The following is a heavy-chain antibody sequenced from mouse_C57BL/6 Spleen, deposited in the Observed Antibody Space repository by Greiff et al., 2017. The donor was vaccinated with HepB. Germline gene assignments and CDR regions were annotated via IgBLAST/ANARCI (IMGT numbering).Heavy chain of an antibody. Sequence: EVKLMESGGGLVKPGGSLKLSCAASGFTFSDYGMHWVRQAPGKGLEWVAYISSGSSTIYYADTVKGRFTISRDNAKNTLFLQMTSLRSEDTAMYYCARDYYDYDGFAYWGQGTLVTVSA. J-gene: IGHJ3*01. CDR2: ISSGSSTI. D-gene: IGHD2-4*01. CDR3: ARDYYDYDGFAY. CDR1: GFTFSDYG. V-gene: IGHV5-17*01.